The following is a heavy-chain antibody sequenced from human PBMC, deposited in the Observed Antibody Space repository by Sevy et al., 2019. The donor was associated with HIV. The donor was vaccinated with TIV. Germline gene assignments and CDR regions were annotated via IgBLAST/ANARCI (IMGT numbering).Heavy chain of an antibody. V-gene: IGHV1-69*13. Sequence: ASLKVSCKASGGTFSSYAISWVRQAPGQGLEWMGGIIPIFGTANYAQKFQGRVTITADESTSTAYMELSSLRSEDTAVYYCARGDDSGSSTYYYYGMDVWGQGTTVTVSS. CDR1: GGTFSSYA. D-gene: IGHD3-10*01. CDR3: ARGDDSGSSTYYYYGMDV. J-gene: IGHJ6*02. CDR2: IIPIFGTA.